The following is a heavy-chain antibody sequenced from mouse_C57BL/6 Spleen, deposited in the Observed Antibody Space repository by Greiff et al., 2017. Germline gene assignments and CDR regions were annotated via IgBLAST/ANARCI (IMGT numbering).Heavy chain of an antibody. D-gene: IGHD2-4*01. CDR3: ARNDDYGAMDY. CDR2: IWTGGGK. Sequence: QVQLKESGPGLVAPSQSLSITCTVSGFSFTSYAISWVRQPPGKGLEWLGVIWTGGGKNYNSALKSRLSISKDNSKSQVFLKMNSLQTDDTARYYCARNDDYGAMDYWGQATSVTVSS. J-gene: IGHJ4*01. CDR1: GFSFTSYA. V-gene: IGHV2-9-1*01.